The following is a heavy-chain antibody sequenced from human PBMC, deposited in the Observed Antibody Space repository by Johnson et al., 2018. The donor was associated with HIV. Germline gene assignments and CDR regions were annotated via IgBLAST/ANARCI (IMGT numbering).Heavy chain of an antibody. CDR3: ARERLTTHAFDI. J-gene: IGHJ3*02. CDR1: GLIFDDYG. CDR2: INWNGGSK. Sequence: VQLVESGGGVVRPGGSLRLSCAASGLIFDDYGMSWVRQAPGKGLEWVSSINWNGGSKAYADYVKGRFTISRDNAKNSLYLQMNSLRAEDTAFYYCARERLTTHAFDIWGQGTMVTVSS. D-gene: IGHD4-17*01. V-gene: IGHV3-20*04.